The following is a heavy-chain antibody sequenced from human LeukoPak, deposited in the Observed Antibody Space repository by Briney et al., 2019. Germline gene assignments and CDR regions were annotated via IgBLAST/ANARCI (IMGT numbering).Heavy chain of an antibody. CDR1: GGSISSSSFY. CDR2: IYYSGST. J-gene: IGHJ3*02. V-gene: IGHV4-39*07. Sequence: SETLSLTCTVAGGSISSSSFYWGWIRQPPGKGLEWIGSIYYSGSTYYNPSLKSRVTISVDTSKNQLSLKLSSVTAADTAVYYCARVLTKYYYDSSGYYYPDAYDIWGQGTMVTVSS. CDR3: ARVLTKYYYDSSGYYYPDAYDI. D-gene: IGHD3-22*01.